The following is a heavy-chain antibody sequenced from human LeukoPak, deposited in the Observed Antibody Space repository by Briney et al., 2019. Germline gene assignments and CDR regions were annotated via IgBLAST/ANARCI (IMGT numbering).Heavy chain of an antibody. V-gene: IGHV3-21*06. CDR2: ISPNGKTT. D-gene: IGHD3-10*01. J-gene: IGHJ4*02. CDR1: GFTFSSIS. Sequence: GGSLRLSCEASGFTFSSISMNWVRQAPGKGLEWVSSISPNGKTTYHADSVKGRFTTSRDNAKSSLYLQMNSLRAEDTALYYCTRDLPVPSLVRGIIIYGLIEYWGQGTLVTVSS. CDR3: TRDLPVPSLVRGIIIYGLIEY.